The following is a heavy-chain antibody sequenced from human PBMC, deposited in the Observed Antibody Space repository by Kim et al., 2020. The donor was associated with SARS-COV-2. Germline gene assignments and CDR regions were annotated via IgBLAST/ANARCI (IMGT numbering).Heavy chain of an antibody. Sequence: GGSLRLSCAASGFTFSTYAMTWVRQAPGKGLEWVSVIYSGGSPTYYADSVQGRFTISRDNSKNTLYLQMNSLRAEDTAVYYCARNLHSSLTCSNYWGPGTLVTVSS. CDR3: ARNLHSSLTCSNY. CDR2: IYSGGSPT. V-gene: IGHV3-23*03. J-gene: IGHJ4*02. D-gene: IGHD2-2*01. CDR1: GFTFSTYA.